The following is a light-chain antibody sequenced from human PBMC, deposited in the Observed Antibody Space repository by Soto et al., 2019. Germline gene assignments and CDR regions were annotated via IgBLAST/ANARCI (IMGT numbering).Light chain of an antibody. CDR3: SSYAGINILYV. Sequence: QPVLTQPPSASGSPGQSVTISCTGTSSDVGGYNYVSWYQQHPGKAPKVIIYEVSKRPSGVPDRFSASKSGNTASLTVSGLQAEDEADYYCSSYAGINILYVFGSGTKLTVL. J-gene: IGLJ1*01. CDR2: EVS. CDR1: SSDVGGYNY. V-gene: IGLV2-8*01.